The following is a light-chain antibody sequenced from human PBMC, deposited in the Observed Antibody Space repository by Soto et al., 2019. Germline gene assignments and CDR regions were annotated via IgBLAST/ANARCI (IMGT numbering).Light chain of an antibody. CDR3: QLYGTLPQLT. CDR1: QSLSSSY. CDR2: GAS. V-gene: IGKV3-20*01. J-gene: IGKJ4*01. Sequence: EIVLTHSPGNLSLSPGERATLSCRASQSLSSSYLAWYQQKPGQAPRLLIYGASSRATGIPDKFSGSGSVTDFTVTSRRLEHEDFAVYYCQLYGTLPQLTFGGGTKVEIK.